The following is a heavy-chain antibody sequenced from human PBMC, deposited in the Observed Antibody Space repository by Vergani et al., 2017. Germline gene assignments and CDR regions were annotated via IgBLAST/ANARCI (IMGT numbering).Heavy chain of an antibody. CDR2: INHSGST. D-gene: IGHD3-22*01. V-gene: IGHV4-34*01. Sequence: QVQLQQWGAGLLKPSETLSLTCAVYGGSFSGYYWSWIRPPPGKGLEWIGEINHSGSTNYNPSLKSRVTIAVDTSKNQFSLKLSSLTGADTAVYYCARDPDYYESSGYSAANGGGQGRMVTVSS. CDR1: GGSFSGYY. CDR3: ARDPDYYESSGYSAANG. J-gene: IGHJ3*01.